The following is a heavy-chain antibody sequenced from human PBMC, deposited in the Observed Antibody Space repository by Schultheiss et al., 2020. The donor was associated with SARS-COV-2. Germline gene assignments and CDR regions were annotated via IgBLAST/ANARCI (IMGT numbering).Heavy chain of an antibody. V-gene: IGHV3-23*01. CDR2: ISGSGGST. Sequence: GGSLRLSCAASGFSFTNAWMSWVRQAPGKGLEWVSAISGSGGSTYYADSVKGRFTISRDNSKNTLYLQMNSLRAEDTAVYYCAKAGGLLHYYYYYYMDVWGKGTTVTVSS. CDR1: GFSFTNAW. CDR3: AKAGGLLHYYYYYYMDV. D-gene: IGHD3-16*01. J-gene: IGHJ6*03.